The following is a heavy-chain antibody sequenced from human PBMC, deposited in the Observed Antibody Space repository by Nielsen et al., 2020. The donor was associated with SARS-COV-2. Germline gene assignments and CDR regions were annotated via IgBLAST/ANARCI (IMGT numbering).Heavy chain of an antibody. CDR2: ISGSGGST. V-gene: IGHV3-23*01. J-gene: IGHJ4*02. D-gene: IGHD2-8*01. Sequence: GESLKISCAASGFTFSSYAMSWVRQAPGKGLEWVSAISGSGGSTYYADSVKGRFTISRDNSKNTLYLQMNSLRAEDTAVYYCAKDRNGHTYYFDYWGQGTLVTVPS. CDR3: AKDRNGHTYYFDY. CDR1: GFTFSSYA.